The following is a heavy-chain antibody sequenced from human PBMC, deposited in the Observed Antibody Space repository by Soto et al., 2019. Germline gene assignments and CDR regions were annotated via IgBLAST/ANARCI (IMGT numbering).Heavy chain of an antibody. CDR3: AKGVAGDVVSSFDS. V-gene: IGHV3-23*01. CDR2: ITSSGSST. CDR1: GFIFSDYA. Sequence: EVQLLESGGGGVQPGGSLRLSCAASGFIFSDYAMTWVRQTPGKGLEWVSAITSSGSSTYYADSLKGRITISRDNSKNTLSLKMDSLRVEDTAIYYCAKGVAGDVVSSFDSWGQGALVTVSS. J-gene: IGHJ4*02. D-gene: IGHD6-19*01.